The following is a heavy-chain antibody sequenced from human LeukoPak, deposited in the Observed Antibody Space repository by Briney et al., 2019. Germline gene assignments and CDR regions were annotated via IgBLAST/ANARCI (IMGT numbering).Heavy chain of an antibody. CDR1: GFTFSSYW. J-gene: IGHJ4*02. CDR2: INSDGSIT. V-gene: IGHV3-74*01. D-gene: IGHD2-2*01. CDR3: ASSTQISKYADY. Sequence: GSLRLSCAVSGFTFSSYWMYWVRQAPGKGLVWVSRINSDGSITTYADSVRGRFTISRDNAKSTLYLQMNSLRAEDTAVYYCASSTQISKYADYWGQGALVTVSS.